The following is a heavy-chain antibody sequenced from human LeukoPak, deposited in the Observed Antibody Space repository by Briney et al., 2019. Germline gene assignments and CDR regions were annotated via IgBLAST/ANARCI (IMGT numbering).Heavy chain of an antibody. D-gene: IGHD6-19*01. CDR3: AKAGGRGWSNWFDP. J-gene: IGHJ5*02. CDR1: GFTFSSYA. Sequence: PGGSLRLSCAASGFTFSSYAMSWVRQAPGKGLEWVSAISGSGGSTYYADSMRGRFTISRDNYKNTLYLQMNSLRVEDTAVYYCAKAGGRGWSNWFDPWGQGAQVTVSS. V-gene: IGHV3-23*01. CDR2: ISGSGGST.